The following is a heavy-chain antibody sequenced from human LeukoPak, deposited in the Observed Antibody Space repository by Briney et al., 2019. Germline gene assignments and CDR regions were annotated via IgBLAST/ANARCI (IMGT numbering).Heavy chain of an antibody. J-gene: IGHJ5*02. Sequence: GESLKISCKGSGYSFSSYWIGWVRQMPGKGVEWMGIIYPGDSDTRYSPSFQGQVTISADKSINTAYLQWSSLKASDTAMYYCARHLRGGGYCSGGSCYHVWFDPWGQGTLVTVSS. CDR2: IYPGDSDT. CDR1: GYSFSSYW. D-gene: IGHD2-15*01. CDR3: ARHLRGGGYCSGGSCYHVWFDP. V-gene: IGHV5-51*01.